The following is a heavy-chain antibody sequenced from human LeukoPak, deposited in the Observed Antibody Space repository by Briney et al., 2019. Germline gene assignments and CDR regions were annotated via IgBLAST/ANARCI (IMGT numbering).Heavy chain of an antibody. J-gene: IGHJ5*02. CDR2: IYYSGST. D-gene: IGHD2-15*01. CDR3: ARGRGGGGSSNNWFDP. CDR1: GGSISSYY. Sequence: SETLSLTCTVSGGSISSYYWSWIRQPPGKGLEWIGYIYYSGSTNYNPSLKSRVSISVDTSKNQFSLKLSSVTAADTAVYYCARGRGGGGSSNNWFDPWGQGTLVTVPS. V-gene: IGHV4-59*01.